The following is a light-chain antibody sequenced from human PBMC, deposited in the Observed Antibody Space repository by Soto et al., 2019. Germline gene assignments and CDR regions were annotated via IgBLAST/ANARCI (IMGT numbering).Light chain of an antibody. J-gene: IGKJ4*01. CDR2: AAS. CDR3: QQLRMYPST. Sequence: IQLTQSPSSLSASVGDRGTITCRASQDIAIYLAWYQQKPGEAPKLLIYAASTLYGGVPSRFSGSVSGTDFALTITSPQAEDFATYYCQQLRMYPSTFGGGTKVESK. CDR1: QDIAIY. V-gene: IGKV1-9*01.